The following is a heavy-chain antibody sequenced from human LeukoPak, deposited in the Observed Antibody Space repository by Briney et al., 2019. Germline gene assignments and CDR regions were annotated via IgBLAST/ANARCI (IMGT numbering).Heavy chain of an antibody. J-gene: IGHJ4*02. D-gene: IGHD6-19*01. CDR2: INPNSGGT. Sequence: ASVKVSCKASGYSFTGYYMHWVRQAPGQGLEWMGWINPNSGGTNYAQKFQGRVTMTRNTSISTAYMELSSLRSEDTAVYYCARALGIAVAGTGGYWGQGTLVTVSS. V-gene: IGHV1-2*02. CDR1: GYSFTGYY. CDR3: ARALGIAVAGTGGY.